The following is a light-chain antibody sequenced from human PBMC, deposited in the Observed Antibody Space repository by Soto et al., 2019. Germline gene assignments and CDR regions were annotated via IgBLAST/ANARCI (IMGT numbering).Light chain of an antibody. CDR3: QQYNNWPPWT. V-gene: IGKV3-15*01. J-gene: IGKJ1*01. Sequence: EIVMTQSPATLSVSPGERATLSCRASQSVSSNLDWYQQKPGQAPRLLIYGASTRATGIPARFSGSGSGTEFTLTISSLQSADFAVYYCQQYNNWPPWTFGQGTKVEIK. CDR2: GAS. CDR1: QSVSSN.